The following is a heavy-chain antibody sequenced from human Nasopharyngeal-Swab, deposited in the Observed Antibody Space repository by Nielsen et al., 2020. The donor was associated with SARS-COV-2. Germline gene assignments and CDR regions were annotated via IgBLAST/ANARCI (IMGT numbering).Heavy chain of an antibody. V-gene: IGHV1-69*13. CDR3: ARDLWRRAARDYYYYGMDV. CDR2: IIPIFGTA. J-gene: IGHJ6*02. Sequence: PVKVSCKASGGTFSSYAISWARQAPGQGLEWMGGIIPIFGTANYAQKFQGRVTITADESTSTAYMELSSLRSEDTAVYYCARDLWRRAARDYYYYGMDVWGQGTTVTVSS. CDR1: GGTFSSYA. D-gene: IGHD3-3*01.